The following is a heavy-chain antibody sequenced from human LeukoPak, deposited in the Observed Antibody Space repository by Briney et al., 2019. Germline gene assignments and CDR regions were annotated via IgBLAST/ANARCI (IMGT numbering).Heavy chain of an antibody. CDR3: ARGRRVVVE. CDR2: INHSGST. J-gene: IGHJ4*02. V-gene: IGHV4-34*01. D-gene: IGHD2-2*01. Sequence: SETLSLTCAVYGGSFSGYYWSWIRQPPGKGLEWIGEINHSGSTNYNPSLKSLVTISVDTSKNQFSLKLSSVTAADTAVYYCARGRRVVVEWGQGTLVTVSS. CDR1: GGSFSGYY.